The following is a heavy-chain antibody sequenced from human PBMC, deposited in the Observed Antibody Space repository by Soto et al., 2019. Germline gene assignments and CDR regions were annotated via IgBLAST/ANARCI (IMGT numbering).Heavy chain of an antibody. Sequence: EVQLVESGGGLVQPGGSLRLSCAASGFTFSSYWMHWVRQAPGKGLVWVSRISGDGSSTTYADSVKGRFIISRDNAKNTLYLQMNSLRAEDTAVYYCTRPRYDGSGTPFDHWSQGTLVTVSS. J-gene: IGHJ4*02. D-gene: IGHD3-22*01. V-gene: IGHV3-74*01. CDR1: GFTFSSYW. CDR2: ISGDGSST. CDR3: TRPRYDGSGTPFDH.